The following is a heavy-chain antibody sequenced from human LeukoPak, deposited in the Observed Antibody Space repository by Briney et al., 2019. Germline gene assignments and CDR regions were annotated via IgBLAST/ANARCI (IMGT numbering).Heavy chain of an antibody. J-gene: IGHJ4*02. Sequence: SWIRQHPGKGLEWVANIKQDGSEKYYVDSVKGRFTISRDNAKNSLYLQMNSLRAEDTAVYYCARAVVFGSGREGYYDSSGYYGFDYWGQGTLVTVSS. D-gene: IGHD3-22*01. CDR3: ARAVVFGSGREGYYDSSGYYGFDY. V-gene: IGHV3-7*05. CDR2: IKQDGSEK.